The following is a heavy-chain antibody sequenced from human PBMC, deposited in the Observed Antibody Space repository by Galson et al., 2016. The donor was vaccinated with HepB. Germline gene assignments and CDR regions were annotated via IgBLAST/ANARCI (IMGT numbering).Heavy chain of an antibody. V-gene: IGHV3-23*01. CDR3: AKDCGYDYGPNLDS. CDR1: GFRLSSYR. D-gene: IGHD4/OR15-4a*01. Sequence: SLRLSCAVSGFRLSSYRMTWVRQAPGKGLEWVSTIVSDGRTYYGDAVTGRFTISRDTSTNALFLQMNSLRAEDTAIYSCAKDCGYDYGPNLDSWGQGILVTVSS. CDR2: IVSDGRT. J-gene: IGHJ5*01.